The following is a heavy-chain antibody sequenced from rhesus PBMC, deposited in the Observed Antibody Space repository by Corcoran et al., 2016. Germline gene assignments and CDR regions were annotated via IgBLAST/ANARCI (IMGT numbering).Heavy chain of an antibody. CDR2: IYWDDDK. Sequence: QVTLKESGPALVKPTETLTLTCTFSGFSLTTSGMGVGWIRQPPGKTLEWLAHIYWDDDKRYRTALKSRPTISKDTSKNQVVLTMTNMDPVDTATYYCVRSGGIPAATIDYWGQGVLVTVSS. J-gene: IGHJ4*01. CDR3: VRSGGIPAATIDY. D-gene: IGHD6-31*01. CDR1: GFSLTTSGMG. V-gene: IGHV2-1*01.